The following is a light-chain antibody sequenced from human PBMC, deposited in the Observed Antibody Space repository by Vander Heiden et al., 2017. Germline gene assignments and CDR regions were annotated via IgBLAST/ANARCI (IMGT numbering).Light chain of an antibody. CDR2: GAS. V-gene: IGKV1-33*01. Sequence: DIQMTQSPSSLSASVGDRVTITCQASQDITHYLNWYQQKPGKAPKLLIYGASNLETGVPSRFSGSGSGTDFTFTISSLQPEDIAAYYCQQNDNLPFTFGPGTKVDIK. J-gene: IGKJ3*01. CDR3: QQNDNLPFT. CDR1: QDITHY.